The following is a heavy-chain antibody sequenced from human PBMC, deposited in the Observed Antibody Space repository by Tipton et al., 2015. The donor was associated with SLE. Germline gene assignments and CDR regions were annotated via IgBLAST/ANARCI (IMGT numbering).Heavy chain of an antibody. Sequence: TLSLTCTVSGGSISSYYWSWIRQPPGKGLEWIGSIYHSGSTYYNPSLKSRVTISVGTSKNQFSLKLSSATAADTAVYYCARYGSFYYFDYWGQGTLVTVSS. J-gene: IGHJ4*02. CDR2: IYHSGST. V-gene: IGHV4-59*12. CDR1: GGSISSYY. D-gene: IGHD4-17*01. CDR3: ARYGSFYYFDY.